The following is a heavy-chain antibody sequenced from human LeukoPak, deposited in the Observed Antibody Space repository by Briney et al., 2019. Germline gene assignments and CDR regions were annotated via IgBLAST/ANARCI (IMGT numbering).Heavy chain of an antibody. CDR3: ARDRRGNGWDFDY. D-gene: IGHD6-19*01. Sequence: ASVKVSCKASGYTFSDFHIHWVRQAPGQGLEWMGWMNPNSGGTNYAPKFQGRVTMARDTPISTAYMDLSRLTSDDTAVYYCARDRRGNGWDFDYWGQGTLVTVSS. V-gene: IGHV1-2*02. CDR2: MNPNSGGT. CDR1: GYTFSDFH. J-gene: IGHJ4*02.